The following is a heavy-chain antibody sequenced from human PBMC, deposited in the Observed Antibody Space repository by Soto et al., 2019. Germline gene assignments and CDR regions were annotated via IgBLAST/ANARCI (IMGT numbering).Heavy chain of an antibody. Sequence: GASVKVSCKASGYTFTSYGISWVRQAPGQGLEWMGWISAYNGNTNYAQKLQGRVTMTTDTSTSTAYMELRSLRSDDTAVYYCARDIRFYSSRCYTRWFVPWCPGTLVTVAS. CDR2: ISAYNGNT. D-gene: IGHD2-15*01. CDR1: GYTFTSYG. V-gene: IGHV1-18*01. CDR3: ARDIRFYSSRCYTRWFVP. J-gene: IGHJ5*02.